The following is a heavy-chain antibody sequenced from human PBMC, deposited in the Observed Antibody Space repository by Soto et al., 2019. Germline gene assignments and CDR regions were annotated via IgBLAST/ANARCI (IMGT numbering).Heavy chain of an antibody. CDR2: IIGNGDMT. CDR1: GFTFDNYG. Sequence: EVQLLEAGGDFVQPGGSLRLSCAASGFTFDNYGMSWVRQAPGKGLEWVSAIIGNGDMTYYADSVKGRFTISRDNSKNTLYLQLNNLRVEDMAIYYCAKDRDYGDSFPFDGWGQGTLVTVSS. D-gene: IGHD4-17*01. V-gene: IGHV3-23*01. J-gene: IGHJ4*02. CDR3: AKDRDYGDSFPFDG.